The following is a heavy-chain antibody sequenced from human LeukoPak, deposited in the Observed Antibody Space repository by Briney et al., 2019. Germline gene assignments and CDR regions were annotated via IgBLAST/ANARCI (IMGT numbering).Heavy chain of an antibody. CDR1: GFTFSTFA. V-gene: IGHV3-23*01. CDR2: IFPSGGEI. J-gene: IGHJ4*02. Sequence: PGGSLRLSCAASGFTFSTFAMIWVRQPPGKGLEWVSSIFPSGGEIHYADSVRGRFTISRDNSKSTLSLQMNSLRAEDTAIYYCAKVDSGIVATGSPYFDYWGQGTLVTVSS. CDR3: AKVDSGIVATGSPYFDY. D-gene: IGHD6-13*01.